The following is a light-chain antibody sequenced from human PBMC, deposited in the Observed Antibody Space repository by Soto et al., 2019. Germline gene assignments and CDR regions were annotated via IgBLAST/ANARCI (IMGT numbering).Light chain of an antibody. CDR3: QQSYSSSATM. CDR1: QTVLANY. Sequence: EIVLTQSPGTLSLSPGERATLSCRASQTVLANYLAWLQQKPGQAPRLLIYGASSRATGIPDRFSGSGSGTDFTLTISRLEPEDFATYYCQQSYSSSATMFGQGTRVEIK. J-gene: IGKJ1*01. CDR2: GAS. V-gene: IGKV3-20*01.